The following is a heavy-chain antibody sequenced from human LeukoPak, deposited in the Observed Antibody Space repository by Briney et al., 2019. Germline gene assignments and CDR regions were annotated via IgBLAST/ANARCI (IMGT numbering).Heavy chain of an antibody. CDR2: MNPNVGGT. V-gene: IGHV1-2*02. CDR1: GHTFTGYY. CDR3: ARGVFGESLES. D-gene: IGHD3-10*02. Sequence: ASVKVSCKASGHTFTGYYVYWVRQAPGQGLEWMGWMNPNVGGTNFPQKFQGRVTVTSDPAISAAYMELRRLRSDDTAVYYCARGVFGESLESWGQGTLVTVSS. J-gene: IGHJ4*02.